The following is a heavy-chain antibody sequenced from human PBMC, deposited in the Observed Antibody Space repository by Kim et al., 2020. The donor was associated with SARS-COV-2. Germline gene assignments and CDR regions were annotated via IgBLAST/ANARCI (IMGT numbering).Heavy chain of an antibody. D-gene: IGHD6-19*01. CDR3: VREARYSRLSSGDYYDY. CDR2: LSSNSAYV. J-gene: IGHJ4*02. CDR1: GFIFGRYT. V-gene: IGHV3-21*03. Sequence: GGSLRLSCEASGFIFGRYTMNWVRQAPGKGLEWVSSLSSNSAYVYYADSLAGRLSISRDNDRDTLFLQMDRLRAEDTGVYYCVREARYSRLSSGDYYDYWGKGTLVTVSS.